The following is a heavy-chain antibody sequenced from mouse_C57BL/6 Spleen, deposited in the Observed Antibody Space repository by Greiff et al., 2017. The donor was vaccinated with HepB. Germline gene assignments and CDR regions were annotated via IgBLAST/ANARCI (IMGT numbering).Heavy chain of an antibody. J-gene: IGHJ4*01. D-gene: IGHD1-1*01. V-gene: IGHV1-26*01. CDR1: GYTFTDYY. Sequence: VQLQQSGPELVKPGASVKISCKASGYTFTDYYMNWVKQSHGKSLEWIGDINPNNGGTSYNQKFKGKATLTVDKSSSTAYMEIRSLTSEDSAVYYCAREDGRGGYYAMDYWGQGTSVTVSS. CDR2: INPNNGGT. CDR3: AREDGRGGYYAMDY.